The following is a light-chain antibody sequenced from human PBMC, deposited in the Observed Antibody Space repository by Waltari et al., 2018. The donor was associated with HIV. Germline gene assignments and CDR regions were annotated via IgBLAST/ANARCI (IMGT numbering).Light chain of an antibody. V-gene: IGLV2-14*01. CDR3: SSYTTTSTLVV. Sequence: SALTQPASVSGSPGQSITISCTGTSSDVGGSNYVSWYQQHPGKAPKLMIYEVSNRPSGVSNRFSGSKSGNTASLTISGLQAEDEADYYCSSYTTTSTLVVFGTGTKVTVL. CDR2: EVS. CDR1: SSDVGGSNY. J-gene: IGLJ1*01.